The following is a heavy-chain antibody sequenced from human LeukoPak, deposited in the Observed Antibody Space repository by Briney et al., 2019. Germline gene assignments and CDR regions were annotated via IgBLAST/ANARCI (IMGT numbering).Heavy chain of an antibody. D-gene: IGHD3-10*01. CDR2: IYPGDSDT. CDR1: GYSFTNYW. CDR3: ARHPVYFGLASNSKSGFDY. V-gene: IGHV5-51*01. J-gene: IGHJ4*02. Sequence: PGESLKISCKGSGYSFTNYWIAWVRQMPGKGLEWMGVIYPGDSDTRYSPSFQGQVTMSVDKSISTAYLQWSSLKASDTAIYYCARHPVYFGLASNSKSGFDYWGQGTLVTVSS.